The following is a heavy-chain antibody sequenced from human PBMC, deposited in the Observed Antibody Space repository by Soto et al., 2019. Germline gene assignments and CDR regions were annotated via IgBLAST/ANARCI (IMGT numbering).Heavy chain of an antibody. V-gene: IGHV3-11*01. CDR3: ARERERDLWTYFDY. Sequence: GGSLRLSCAASGFTFSDYYMSWIRQAPGKGLEWVSYISSSGSTIYYADSVKGRFTISRDNAKNSLYLQMNSLRAEDTAVYYCARERERDLWTYFDYWGQGTLVTVSS. J-gene: IGHJ4*02. D-gene: IGHD3-10*01. CDR1: GFTFSDYY. CDR2: ISSSGSTI.